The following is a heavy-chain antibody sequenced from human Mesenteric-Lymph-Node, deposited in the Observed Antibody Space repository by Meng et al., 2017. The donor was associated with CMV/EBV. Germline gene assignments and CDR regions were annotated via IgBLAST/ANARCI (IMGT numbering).Heavy chain of an antibody. J-gene: IGHJ4*02. Sequence: SGYSFTNYWIGWVRQVPGKGLEWMGLIYPGDSDTRYSPSFQGQVTISADKSINTAYLQWSSLKASDSAMYYCARPSSDDYGRTRYFDYWGQGTLVTVSS. D-gene: IGHD4-17*01. CDR3: ARPSSDDYGRTRYFDY. V-gene: IGHV5-51*01. CDR1: GYSFTNYW. CDR2: IYPGDSDT.